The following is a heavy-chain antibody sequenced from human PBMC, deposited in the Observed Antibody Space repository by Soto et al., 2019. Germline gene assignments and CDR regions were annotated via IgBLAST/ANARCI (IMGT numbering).Heavy chain of an antibody. Sequence: PGGSLRLSCAASGFTFSSYAMSWVRQAPGKGLEWVSATSGSGGSTYYADSVKGRFTISRDNSKNTLYLQMNSLRAEDTAVYYCAKSSGYCSGGSCRPGAFDYWGQGTLVTVSS. CDR2: TSGSGGST. CDR3: AKSSGYCSGGSCRPGAFDY. CDR1: GFTFSSYA. D-gene: IGHD2-15*01. V-gene: IGHV3-23*01. J-gene: IGHJ4*02.